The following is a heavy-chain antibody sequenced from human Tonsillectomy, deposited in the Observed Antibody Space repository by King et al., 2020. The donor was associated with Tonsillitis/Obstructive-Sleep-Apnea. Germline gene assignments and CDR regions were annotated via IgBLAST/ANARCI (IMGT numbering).Heavy chain of an antibody. V-gene: IGHV2-5*02. CDR1: GFSLNTSGVG. CDR2: IYWDDDK. Sequence: ITLKESGPTLVKPTQTLTLTCTFSGFSLNTSGVGVGWIRQPPGKALEWLAPIYWDDDKRYSPSLKSRLTITKDTSKNQVVLTMTNMDPVDTATYYCAHSPTYYDFWRDSYYYYMDVWGKGTTVTVSS. CDR3: AHSPTYYDFWRDSYYYYMDV. J-gene: IGHJ6*03. D-gene: IGHD3-3*01.